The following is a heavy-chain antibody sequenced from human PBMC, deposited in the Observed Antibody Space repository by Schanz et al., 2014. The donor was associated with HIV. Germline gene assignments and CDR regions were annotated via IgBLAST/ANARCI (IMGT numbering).Heavy chain of an antibody. CDR3: ARGLGAPYYDFRSGYYKGVIYYGMDV. D-gene: IGHD3-3*01. Sequence: EVQLLESGGGLVQPGGSLRLSCTTSGFIFSDHFMGWVRQAPGKGLVWVSRINSDGSSTNYADSVKGRLTISRDNAKNTLYLQMNSLRAEDTAVYYCARGLGAPYYDFRSGYYKGVIYYGMDVWGQGTTVTVSS. CDR1: GFIFSDHF. V-gene: IGHV3-74*02. CDR2: INSDGSST. J-gene: IGHJ6*02.